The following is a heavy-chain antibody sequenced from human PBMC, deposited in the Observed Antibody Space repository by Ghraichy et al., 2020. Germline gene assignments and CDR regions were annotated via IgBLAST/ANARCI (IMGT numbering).Heavy chain of an antibody. CDR1: GGSINSNY. V-gene: IGHV4-59*01. D-gene: IGHD3-10*01. Sequence: SETLSLTCSVSGGSINSNYWSWIRQPPGKGLEWIGYIYYSGSTDYNPSLKSRVTISVDTSKKQFSLQLTSVTAADTAMYYCARGGDYGSGSIYDSWGQGTLVTVSS. CDR3: ARGGDYGSGSIYDS. CDR2: IYYSGST. J-gene: IGHJ5*01.